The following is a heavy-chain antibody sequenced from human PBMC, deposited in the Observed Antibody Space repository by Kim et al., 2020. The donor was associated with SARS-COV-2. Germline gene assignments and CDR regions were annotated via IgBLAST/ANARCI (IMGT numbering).Heavy chain of an antibody. J-gene: IGHJ6*02. CDR2: IYYSGST. Sequence: SETLSLTCTVSGGSISSSSYYWGWIRQPPGKGLEWIGSIYYSGSTYYNPSLKSRVTISVDTFKNQFSLKLSSVTAADTAVYYCASMWIQLWLRDYGMDVWGQGTTVTVSS. CDR3: ASMWIQLWLRDYGMDV. D-gene: IGHD5-18*01. V-gene: IGHV4-39*07. CDR1: GGSISSSSYY.